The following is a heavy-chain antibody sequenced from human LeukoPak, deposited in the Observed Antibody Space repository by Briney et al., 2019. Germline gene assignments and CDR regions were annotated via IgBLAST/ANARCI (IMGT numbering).Heavy chain of an antibody. D-gene: IGHD3-10*01. J-gene: IGHJ2*01. CDR2: IHHGGSI. CDR1: GGSLSNYY. CDR3: AGDRGGWYFDL. Sequence: SGTLSLTCTVSGGSLSNYYWSWIRQPPGKGLEWIAYIHHGGSINHNPSLKSRVTISLDTSRTQFSLKLNSVTDADTAVYYCAGDRGGWYFDLWGRGTLVTVSS. V-gene: IGHV4-59*01.